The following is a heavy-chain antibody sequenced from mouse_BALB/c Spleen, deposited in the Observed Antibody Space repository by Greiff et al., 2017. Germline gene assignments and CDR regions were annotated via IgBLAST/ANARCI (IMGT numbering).Heavy chain of an antibody. Sequence: VQLQQSGAELVKPVASVKLSCTASGFNIKDTYMHWVKQRPEQGLEWIGRIDPANGNTKYDPKFQGKATITADTSSNTAYLQLSSLTSEDTAVYYCAKYGNPSYAMDYWGQGTSVTVSS. V-gene: IGHV14-3*02. D-gene: IGHD2-10*02. CDR3: AKYGNPSYAMDY. CDR2: IDPANGNT. CDR1: GFNIKDTY. J-gene: IGHJ4*01.